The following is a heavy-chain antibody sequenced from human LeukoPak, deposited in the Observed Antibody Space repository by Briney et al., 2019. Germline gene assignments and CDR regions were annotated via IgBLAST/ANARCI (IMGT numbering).Heavy chain of an antibody. Sequence: PGGSLRLSCAASGFTFSSYGMHWVRQAPGKGLEWVAVTWYDGSNKYYADSVKGLFTISRDNSKNTLYLQMNSLRAEDTAVYYCARDHSSGWYSDYFDYWGQGTLVTVSS. V-gene: IGHV3-33*01. CDR1: GFTFSSYG. D-gene: IGHD6-19*01. J-gene: IGHJ4*02. CDR3: ARDHSSGWYSDYFDY. CDR2: TWYDGSNK.